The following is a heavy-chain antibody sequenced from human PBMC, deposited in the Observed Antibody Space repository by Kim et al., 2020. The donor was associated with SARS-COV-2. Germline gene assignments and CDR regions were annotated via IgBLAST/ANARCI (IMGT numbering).Heavy chain of an antibody. V-gene: IGHV7-4-1*02. CDR3: ARASYDSSGYYRDYYYYYGMDV. Sequence: ASVKVSCKASGYTFTSYAMNWVRQAPGQGLEWMGWINTNTGNPTYAQGFTGRFVFSLDTSVSTAYLQISSLKAEDTAVYYCARASYDSSGYYRDYYYYYGMDVWGQGTTVTVSS. CDR1: GYTFTSYA. J-gene: IGHJ6*02. CDR2: INTNTGNP. D-gene: IGHD3-22*01.